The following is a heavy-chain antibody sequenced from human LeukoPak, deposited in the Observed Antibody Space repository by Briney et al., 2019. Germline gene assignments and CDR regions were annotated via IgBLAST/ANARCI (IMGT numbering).Heavy chain of an antibody. CDR2: INQDGGDK. CDR1: GFTFSSYW. D-gene: IGHD3-3*01. Sequence: GGSLRLSCAASGFTFSSYWMSWVRQAPGKGLEWVANINQDGGDKYYVDSVKGRFTISRDNAKNSLYLQMNSLRVEDTAVYYCASWSAAWFNWGQGTLVTVSS. J-gene: IGHJ4*02. CDR3: ASWSAAWFN. V-gene: IGHV3-7*01.